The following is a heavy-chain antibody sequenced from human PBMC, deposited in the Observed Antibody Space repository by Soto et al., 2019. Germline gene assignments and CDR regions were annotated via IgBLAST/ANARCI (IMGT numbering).Heavy chain of an antibody. D-gene: IGHD5-12*01. Sequence: QVQLVQSGAEVKKPGASVKVSCKASGYTFTSYDINWVRHATGQGREWMGWMNPSSGNTGYAQKFQCRVTMTRNTTISTAYMELSSMRSEDTAVYYCAGGRDGYNFNYWGQGTLVTVSS. CDR3: AGGRDGYNFNY. CDR2: MNPSSGNT. CDR1: GYTFTSYD. V-gene: IGHV1-8*01. J-gene: IGHJ4*02.